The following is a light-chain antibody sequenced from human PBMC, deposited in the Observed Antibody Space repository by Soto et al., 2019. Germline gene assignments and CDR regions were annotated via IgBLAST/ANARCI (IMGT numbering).Light chain of an antibody. Sequence: AIQMTQSPSSLSASVGDRVTITCRASQGIRNYLGWYQQKPGKAPKLLIYAASSLQSGVPSRFSGSGSGTDFTLTISSLQPEDFATYYCLQDYNSPRTFGQGTKLEIK. V-gene: IGKV1-6*01. CDR1: QGIRNY. CDR2: AAS. CDR3: LQDYNSPRT. J-gene: IGKJ2*01.